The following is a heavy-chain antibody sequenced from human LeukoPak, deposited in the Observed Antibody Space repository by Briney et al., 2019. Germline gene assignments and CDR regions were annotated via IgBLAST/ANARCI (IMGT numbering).Heavy chain of an antibody. CDR2: ISSSGSTI. Sequence: GGSLRLSCPASVFTFSRYEMNWVRQAPWKGLEGVAYISSSGSTIYYADSVKGRFTISRDNAKNSLYLQMNSLRAEDTAVYYCARDESYAVPNYYSYGMDVWGQGTTVTVYS. D-gene: IGHD3-16*02. J-gene: IGHJ6*02. CDR3: ARDESYAVPNYYSYGMDV. V-gene: IGHV3-48*03. CDR1: VFTFSRYE.